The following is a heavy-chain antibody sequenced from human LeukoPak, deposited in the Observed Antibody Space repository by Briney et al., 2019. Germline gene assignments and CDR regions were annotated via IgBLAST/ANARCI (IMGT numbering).Heavy chain of an antibody. CDR1: GGSISSSSYY. Sequence: SETLSLTCTVSGGSISSSSYYWGWIRQPPGKGLEWIGSIYYSGSTYYNPSLKSRVTISVDTSKNQFSLKLSSVTAADTAVYYCARRYSYGVYFDYWGQGTLVTVSS. D-gene: IGHD5-18*01. V-gene: IGHV4-39*07. CDR2: IYYSGST. J-gene: IGHJ4*02. CDR3: ARRYSYGVYFDY.